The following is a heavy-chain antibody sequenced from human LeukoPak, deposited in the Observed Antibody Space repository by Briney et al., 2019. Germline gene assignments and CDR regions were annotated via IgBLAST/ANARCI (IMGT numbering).Heavy chain of an antibody. CDR3: TSPRGNSGWYDY. CDR1: GFTSGDYV. CDR2: IRSKAYGGTT. J-gene: IGHJ4*02. D-gene: IGHD6-19*01. Sequence: PGGSLRLSCTVSGFTSGDYVMNWVRQAPGKGLEWVGFIRSKAYGGTTEYAASVKGRLTISRDDSKSIAYLQMNSLKTEDTAVYYCTSPRGNSGWYDYWGQGALVTVSS. V-gene: IGHV3-49*04.